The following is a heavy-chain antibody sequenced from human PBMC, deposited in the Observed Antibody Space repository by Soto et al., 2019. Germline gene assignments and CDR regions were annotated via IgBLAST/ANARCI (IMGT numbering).Heavy chain of an antibody. Sequence: PGGSLRLSCAASGFTFNSYPMHWVRQAPGKGLQWVAVTSYDGSNKYYADSVKGRFTISRDNSKNTLYLQMNSLRAEDTAVYYCARDRYYYDRSGYYYGNYYGMDVWGQVTTVTVSS. CDR2: TSYDGSNK. D-gene: IGHD3-22*01. CDR3: ARDRYYYDRSGYYYGNYYGMDV. V-gene: IGHV3-30-3*01. CDR1: GFTFNSYP. J-gene: IGHJ6*02.